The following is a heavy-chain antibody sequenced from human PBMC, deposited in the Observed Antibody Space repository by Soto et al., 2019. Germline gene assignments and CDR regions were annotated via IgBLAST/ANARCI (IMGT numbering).Heavy chain of an antibody. J-gene: IGHJ6*02. V-gene: IGHV4-34*01. D-gene: IGHD3-9*01. CDR3: ARGFDYDILTGYSPYYYYGMDV. Sequence: SETLSLTCAVYGGSFSGYYWSWIRQPPGEGLEWIGEINHSGSTNYNPSLKSRVTISVDTSKNQFSLKLSSVTAADTAVYYCARGFDYDILTGYSPYYYYGMDVWGQGTTVTVSS. CDR2: INHSGST. CDR1: GGSFSGYY.